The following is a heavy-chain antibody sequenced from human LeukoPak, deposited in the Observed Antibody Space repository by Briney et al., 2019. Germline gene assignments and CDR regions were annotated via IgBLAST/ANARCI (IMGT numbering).Heavy chain of an antibody. V-gene: IGHV3-53*01. CDR2: IYSGGST. D-gene: IGHD3-10*01. CDR3: ARDPGQFAFDI. Sequence: GGSLRLSCAASEFAFSNFAMGWVRQAPGKGLEWVSVIYSGGSTYYADSVKGRFTISRDNSKNTLYLQMNSLRAEDTAVYYCARDPGQFAFDIWGQGTMVTVSS. J-gene: IGHJ3*02. CDR1: EFAFSNFA.